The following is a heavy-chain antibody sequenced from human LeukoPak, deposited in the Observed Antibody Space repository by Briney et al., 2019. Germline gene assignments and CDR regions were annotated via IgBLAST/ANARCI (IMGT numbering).Heavy chain of an antibody. J-gene: IGHJ4*02. CDR2: ISGSGGST. Sequence: PGGSLRLSCATSGFTFSSYAMSWVRQAPGKGLEWVSAISGSGGSTYYADSVKGRFTISRDNAKNSLYLQMNSLRAEDTAVYYCARAIGELFSYYFDYWGQGTLVTVSS. D-gene: IGHD3-10*01. V-gene: IGHV3-23*01. CDR3: ARAIGELFSYYFDY. CDR1: GFTFSSYA.